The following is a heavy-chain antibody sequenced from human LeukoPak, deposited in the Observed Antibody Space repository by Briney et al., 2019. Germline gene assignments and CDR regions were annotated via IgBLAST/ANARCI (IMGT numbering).Heavy chain of an antibody. D-gene: IGHD5-12*01. CDR2: IIPIFGTA. CDR1: GGTFSSYA. Sequence: SVKVSCKASGGTFSSYAISWVRQAPGQGLEWMGRIIPIFGTANYAQKFQGRVTITTDESTSTAYMELSSLRSEDTAVYYCAREDDEWLPFARYNWFDPWGQGTLVTVSS. CDR3: AREDDEWLPFARYNWFDP. V-gene: IGHV1-69*05. J-gene: IGHJ5*02.